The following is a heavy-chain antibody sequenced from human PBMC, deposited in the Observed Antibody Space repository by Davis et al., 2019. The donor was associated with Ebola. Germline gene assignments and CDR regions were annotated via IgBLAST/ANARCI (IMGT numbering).Heavy chain of an antibody. J-gene: IGHJ2*01. Sequence: GGSLRLSCKGSGYSFTSYWIGWVRQMPGKGLEWMGIIYPGDSDTRYSPSFQGQVTISADKSISTAYLQWSSLKASDTAMYYCARVGGYYGDYWYFDLWGRGTLVTVSS. CDR2: IYPGDSDT. CDR3: ARVGGYYGDYWYFDL. CDR1: GYSFTSYW. D-gene: IGHD3-22*01. V-gene: IGHV5-51*01.